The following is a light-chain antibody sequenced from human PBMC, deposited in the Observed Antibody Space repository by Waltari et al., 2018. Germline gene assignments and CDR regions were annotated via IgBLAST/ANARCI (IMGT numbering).Light chain of an antibody. J-gene: IGLJ3*02. CDR3: LLSYSGTRVV. CDR1: TGAVTSGHY. Sequence: QAVVTQEPSLTVSPGGTVTLTCGSNTGAVTSGHYPYWFQQKPGQAPRTLIYDTSNKHSWTPARFSGSLLGGKAAQTLSGAQPEDEAEYYCLLSYSGTRVVFGGGTKLTVL. CDR2: DTS. V-gene: IGLV7-46*01.